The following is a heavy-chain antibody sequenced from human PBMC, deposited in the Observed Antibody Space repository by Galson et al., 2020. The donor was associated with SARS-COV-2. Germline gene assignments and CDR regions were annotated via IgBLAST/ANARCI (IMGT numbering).Heavy chain of an antibody. D-gene: IGHD6-19*01. CDR2: MSDSAAST. CDR3: AKGWAIAGAGNSLDG. Sequence: GGSLRLSCAASGFTFRSYAMTWVRQPPGKGLEWVPGMSDSAASTYYAAPVKGRFAISRDTFKNTLLLQMNNLRAEDTAVYYCAKGWAIAGAGNSLDGWGQGTLVTVSS. J-gene: IGHJ4*02. CDR1: GFTFRSYA. V-gene: IGHV3-23*01.